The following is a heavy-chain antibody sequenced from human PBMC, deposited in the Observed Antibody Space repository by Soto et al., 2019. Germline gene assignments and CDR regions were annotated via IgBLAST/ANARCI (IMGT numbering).Heavy chain of an antibody. Sequence: QVQLVQSGAEVKKPGASVKVSCKASGYTFSTYGFSWVRQAPGQGLVWMGWIGADNGDTNYAQNFQGRVTMTTDTSTTTPYMELRSLTSDDTAVYFCARDWKGAEGFDPWGQGTLVTVSS. J-gene: IGHJ5*02. D-gene: IGHD1-1*01. V-gene: IGHV1-18*01. CDR2: IGADNGDT. CDR1: GYTFSTYG. CDR3: ARDWKGAEGFDP.